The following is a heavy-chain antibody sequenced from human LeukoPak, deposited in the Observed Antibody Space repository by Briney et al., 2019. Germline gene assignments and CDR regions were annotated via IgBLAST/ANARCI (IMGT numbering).Heavy chain of an antibody. Sequence: GGSLRLSCAASGFIVSSNYMSWVRQAPGKGLEWVSVIYSGDSTYYADSVKGRFTISRDNAKNTLYLQMNSLRAEDTAVYYCAREDIVATPYGYYYYGMDVWGQGTTVTVSS. V-gene: IGHV3-53*01. J-gene: IGHJ6*02. CDR1: GFIVSSNY. CDR3: AREDIVATPYGYYYYGMDV. CDR2: IYSGDST. D-gene: IGHD5-12*01.